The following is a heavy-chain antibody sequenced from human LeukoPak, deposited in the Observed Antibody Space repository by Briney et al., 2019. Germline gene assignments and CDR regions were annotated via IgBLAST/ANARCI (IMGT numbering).Heavy chain of an antibody. CDR2: IPDSGNT. CDR3: ANLSIDY. D-gene: IGHD3-16*02. CDR1: GFTFSDYY. V-gene: IGHV4-38-2*01. J-gene: IGHJ4*02. Sequence: GSLRLSCSASGFTFSDYYMSWIRQPPGKGLEWIGSIPDSGNTYYNPSLKSRVTISVDTSKKQFSLKLNSVTAADTAVYYCANLSIDYWGQGILVTVSS.